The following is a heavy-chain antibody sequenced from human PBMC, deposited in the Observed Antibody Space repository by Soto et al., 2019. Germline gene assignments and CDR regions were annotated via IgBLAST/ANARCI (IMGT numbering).Heavy chain of an antibody. CDR3: TRHAGGQVEHSFYYYFMNF. D-gene: IGHD2-15*01. CDR1: GFPLSDSA. V-gene: IGHV3-73*01. J-gene: IGHJ6*03. Sequence: EVQLVESGGGLVQPGGSLKLACLASGFPLSDSAIHWVRKASGKGLEWVGRIRSKTNNYATTYGAPVRGRFTLSRDYSKNTAYLQMNNLQSEDVAVYYWTRHAGGQVEHSFYYYFMNFWGKGTTVSV. CDR2: IRSKTNNYAT.